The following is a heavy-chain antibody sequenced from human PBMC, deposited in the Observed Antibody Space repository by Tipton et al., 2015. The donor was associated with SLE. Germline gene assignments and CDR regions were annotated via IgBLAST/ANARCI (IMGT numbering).Heavy chain of an antibody. Sequence: QSGPEVKKPGASVKVSCKASGYTFTSYDINWVRQATGQGLEWMGRMNPNSGNTGYAQKFQGRVTMTRNTSISTAYMELSSLRSEDTAVYYCARRDYYSKCFDYWGQGTLVTVSS. J-gene: IGHJ4*02. CDR1: GYTFTSYD. D-gene: IGHD4-11*01. CDR2: MNPNSGNT. V-gene: IGHV1-8*01. CDR3: ARRDYYSKCFDY.